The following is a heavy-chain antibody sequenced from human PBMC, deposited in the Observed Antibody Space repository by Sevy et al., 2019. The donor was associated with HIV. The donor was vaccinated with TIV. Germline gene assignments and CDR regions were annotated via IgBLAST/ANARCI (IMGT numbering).Heavy chain of an antibody. Sequence: ASVKVSCKASGYTFTGYYMHWVRQAPGQGLEWMGWINPNSGGTNYAQKFQGRVTMTRDTSISTAYMELSRLRSDDTGVYYCARDRLAAAGPGVGWNDYWGQGTLVTVSS. CDR3: ARDRLAAAGPGVGWNDY. CDR1: GYTFTGYY. V-gene: IGHV1-2*02. D-gene: IGHD6-13*01. CDR2: INPNSGGT. J-gene: IGHJ4*02.